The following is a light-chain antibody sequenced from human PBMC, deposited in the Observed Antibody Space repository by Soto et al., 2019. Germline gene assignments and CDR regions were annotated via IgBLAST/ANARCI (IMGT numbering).Light chain of an antibody. V-gene: IGKV3-15*01. CDR1: QSVRSN. Sequence: EIVMTQSPATLSVSPGERATPSSRAIQSVRSNYLSWYQQKPGQAPRLLIYGASTRATGFPARFSGSGSGTEFTLTISSLQSEDFAVYYCQQYSSWPLTFGGGTKV. CDR2: GAS. CDR3: QQYSSWPLT. J-gene: IGKJ4*01.